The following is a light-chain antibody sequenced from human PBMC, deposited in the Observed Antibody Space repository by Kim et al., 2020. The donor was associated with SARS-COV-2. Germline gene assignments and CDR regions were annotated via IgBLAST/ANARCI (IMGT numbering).Light chain of an antibody. V-gene: IGLV3-19*01. Sequence: SSELTQDPAVSVALGQTVRITCQGESLRSYYASWYQQKPGQAPVLVIYGKNNRPSGIPDRFSGSSSGNTASLTITGAQAEDEADYYCNSRDSSGNHYVFGTGTKVTVL. CDR3: NSRDSSGNHYV. CDR2: GKN. CDR1: SLRSYY. J-gene: IGLJ1*01.